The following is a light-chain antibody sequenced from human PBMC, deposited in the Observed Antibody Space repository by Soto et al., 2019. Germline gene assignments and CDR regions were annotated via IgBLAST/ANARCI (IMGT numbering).Light chain of an antibody. CDR1: QDIRGD. Sequence: AIQMTQSPSSLSASVGDRVTITCRASQDIRGDLGWYQQKPGKAPKALIYGASNLQSGVPSRFSGSGFGTDFTLTISSLQPEDFATYYCLQDRNYPRTFVKGTKVE. CDR2: GAS. V-gene: IGKV1-6*01. J-gene: IGKJ1*01. CDR3: LQDRNYPRT.